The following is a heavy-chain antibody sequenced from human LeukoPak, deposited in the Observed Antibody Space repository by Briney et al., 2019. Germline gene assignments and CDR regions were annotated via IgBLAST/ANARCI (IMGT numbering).Heavy chain of an antibody. Sequence: PGGSLRLSCAASGFTFSNAWLTWVRQAPGKGLEWVGLIKRKTDGGTTDYAAPVKGSFTSSREDSKNTFYLQMKGLKTEDTAFFYCTTAVRVTGYDYWGEGVLVTVSS. J-gene: IGHJ4*02. CDR1: GFTFSNAW. CDR3: TTAVRVTGYDY. CDR2: IKRKTDGGTT. D-gene: IGHD3-10*01. V-gene: IGHV3-15*01.